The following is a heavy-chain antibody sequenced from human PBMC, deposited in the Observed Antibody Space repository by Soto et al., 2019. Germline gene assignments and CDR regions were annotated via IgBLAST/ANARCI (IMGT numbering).Heavy chain of an antibody. V-gene: IGHV3-30*03. CDR3: AGTKVQWLVPFYYYGMDV. CDR1: GFTFSSYG. CDR2: ISYDGSNK. D-gene: IGHD6-19*01. J-gene: IGHJ6*02. Sequence: GGSLRLSCAASGFTFSSYGMHWVRQAPGKGLEWVAVISYDGSNKYYVDSVKGRFTISRDNAKNSLYLQMNSLRAEDTAVYYCAGTKVQWLVPFYYYGMDVWGQGTTVTVSS.